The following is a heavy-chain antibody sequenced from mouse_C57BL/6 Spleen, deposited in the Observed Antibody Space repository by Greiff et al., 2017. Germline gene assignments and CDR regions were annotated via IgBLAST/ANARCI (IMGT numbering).Heavy chain of an antibody. Sequence: VQLQQPGAELVMPGASVKLSCKASGYTFTSYWMHWVKQRPGQGLEWIGELDPSDSYTNYNQKFKGKSTLTVDKSSSTAYMQLSSLTSEDSAVYYCARYDYDGYFDVWGTGTTVTVSS. V-gene: IGHV1-69*01. D-gene: IGHD2-4*01. CDR3: ARYDYDGYFDV. J-gene: IGHJ1*03. CDR2: LDPSDSYT. CDR1: GYTFTSYW.